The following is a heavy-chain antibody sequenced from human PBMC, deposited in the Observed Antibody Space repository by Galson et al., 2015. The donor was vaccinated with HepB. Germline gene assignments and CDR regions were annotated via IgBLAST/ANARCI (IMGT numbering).Heavy chain of an antibody. CDR2: IRYDGSNK. CDR3: AKDIYRARGRRDHYYGMDV. Sequence: SLRLSCAASGFTFSSYGMHWVRQAPGKGLEWVAFIRYDGSNKYYADSVKGRFTISRDNSKNTLYLRMNSLRAEDTAVYYCAKDIYRARGRRDHYYGMDVWGQGTTVTVSS. CDR1: GFTFSSYG. J-gene: IGHJ6*02. V-gene: IGHV3-30*02. D-gene: IGHD1-26*01.